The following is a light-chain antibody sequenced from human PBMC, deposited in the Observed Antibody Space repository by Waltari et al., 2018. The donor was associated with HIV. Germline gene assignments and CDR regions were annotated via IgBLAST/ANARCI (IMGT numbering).Light chain of an antibody. CDR2: QDT. CDR1: DLGDRY. CDR3: QARDSSTVV. J-gene: IGLJ2*01. Sequence: SYELTQPPSVSVSPGQTASLTCPGDDLGDRYACWYQQKPGQSPLLVIYQDTKRPSGIPERFSGSNSGNTATLTISGTQAMDEADYYCQARDSSTVVFGGGTKLTVL. V-gene: IGLV3-1*01.